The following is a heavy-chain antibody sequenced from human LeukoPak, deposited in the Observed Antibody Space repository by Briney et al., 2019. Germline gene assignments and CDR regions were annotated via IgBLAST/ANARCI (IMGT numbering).Heavy chain of an antibody. CDR1: GYTFTSYG. V-gene: IGHV1-18*01. J-gene: IGHJ5*02. CDR3: ARAGYSSSWTNWFGP. D-gene: IGHD6-13*01. CDR2: ISAYNGNT. Sequence: ASVKVSCKASGYTFTSYGISWVRQAPGRGLEWMGWISAYNGNTNYAQKLQGRVTMTTDTSTSTAYMELRSLRSDDTAVYYCARAGYSSSWTNWFGPWGQGTLVTVSS.